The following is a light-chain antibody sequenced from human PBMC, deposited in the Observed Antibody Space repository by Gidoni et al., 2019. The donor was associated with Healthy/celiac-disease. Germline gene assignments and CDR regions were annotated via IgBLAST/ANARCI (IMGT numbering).Light chain of an antibody. J-gene: IGKJ2*01. Sequence: DIVMTQSPDSLAVSLGGRATINCKSSQSVLYSSNNKNYLAWYQQKPGQPPKLLIYWASTRESGVPDRFSGSGSGTDFTLTISSLQAEDVAVYYCQQYYSTPPMYTFGQGTKLEIK. CDR1: QSVLYSSNNKNY. CDR3: QQYYSTPPMYT. CDR2: WAS. V-gene: IGKV4-1*01.